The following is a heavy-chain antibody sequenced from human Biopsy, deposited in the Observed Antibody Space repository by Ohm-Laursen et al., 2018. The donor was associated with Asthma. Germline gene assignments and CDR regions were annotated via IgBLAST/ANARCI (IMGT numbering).Heavy chain of an antibody. CDR2: ISSDGHNK. D-gene: IGHD4-23*01. Sequence: SLRLSCSASGFVFSQSGMHWVRQAPGKGLEWVALISSDGHNKYYKDSVKGRFTISRDNSKLRLYLEINSLRVEDSAVYYCARESGQDSGGTGAFNRWGQGIMVAVSS. CDR3: ARESGQDSGGTGAFNR. CDR1: GFVFSQSG. J-gene: IGHJ3*02. V-gene: IGHV3-30*03.